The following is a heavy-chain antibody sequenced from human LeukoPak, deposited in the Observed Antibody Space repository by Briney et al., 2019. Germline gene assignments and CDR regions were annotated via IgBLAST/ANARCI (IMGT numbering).Heavy chain of an antibody. D-gene: IGHD2-2*01. J-gene: IGHJ6*04. CDR3: ARGRRPRLGVVPAASIPSYYYYGMDV. Sequence: KPSETLSLTCAVYGGSFSGYYWSWIRQPPGKGLEWIGEINHSGSTNYNPSLKSRVTISVDTSKNQFSLKLSSVTAADTAVYYCARGRRPRLGVVPAASIPSYYYYGMDVWGKGTTVTVSS. CDR2: INHSGST. CDR1: GGSFSGYY. V-gene: IGHV4-34*01.